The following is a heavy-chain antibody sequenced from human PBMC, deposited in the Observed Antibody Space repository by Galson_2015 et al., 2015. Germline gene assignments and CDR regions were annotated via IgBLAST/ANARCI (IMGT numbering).Heavy chain of an antibody. CDR1: GYIFSTYR. D-gene: IGHD2-2*01. V-gene: IGHV1-18*01. J-gene: IGHJ4*02. CDR2: ISPYNGNT. CDR3: ARGVVPAAFKDDH. Sequence: SVKVSCKASGYIFSTYRITWVRQAPGRGLEWMGWISPYNGNTNFAQKFQGRVTMTTDTSTSTAHMELRSLTSDDTAVYYCARGVVPAAFKDDHWGQGTLVTVSS.